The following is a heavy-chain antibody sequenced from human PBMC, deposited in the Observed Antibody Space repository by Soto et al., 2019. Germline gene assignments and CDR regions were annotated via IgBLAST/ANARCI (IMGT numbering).Heavy chain of an antibody. CDR1: GFTFSSYA. CDR2: ISYDGSNK. CDR3: ASEIPGATDRDY. V-gene: IGHV3-30-3*01. J-gene: IGHJ4*02. D-gene: IGHD1-26*01. Sequence: QVQLVESGGGVVQPGRSLRLSCAASGFTFSSYAMHWVRQAPGKGLEWVAVISYDGSNKYYADSVKGRFTISRDNSQNTLYLHMNSLRAEDTAVYYCASEIPGATDRDYWGQGTLVTVSS.